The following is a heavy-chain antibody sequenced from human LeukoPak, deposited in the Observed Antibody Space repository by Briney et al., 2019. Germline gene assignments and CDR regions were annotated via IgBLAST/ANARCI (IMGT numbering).Heavy chain of an antibody. CDR1: GYTFTSNY. Sequence: ASVKVSCKASGYTFTSNYVHWVRQAPGQGLEWVGMIYPRDGSTSYAQKFQGRVTVTRDTSTSTVHMELSGLRSEDTAVYYCARDQEGFDYWGQGTLVTVSS. J-gene: IGHJ4*02. CDR3: ARDQEGFDY. V-gene: IGHV1-46*01. CDR2: IYPRDGST.